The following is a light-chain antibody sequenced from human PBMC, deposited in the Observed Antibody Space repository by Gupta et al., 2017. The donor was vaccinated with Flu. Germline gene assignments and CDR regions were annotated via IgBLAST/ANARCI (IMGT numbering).Light chain of an antibody. V-gene: IGKV1D-12*01. CDR3: LQADSCPLT. CDR1: QPINKF. Sequence: RVIITCRASQPINKFLSWYQQRPGGAPKLLIFATSDLQNGVPSRFSASGSGTDFSLTITGLQPEDFATYYCLQADSCPLTFGQGTRLEI. J-gene: IGKJ5*01. CDR2: ATS.